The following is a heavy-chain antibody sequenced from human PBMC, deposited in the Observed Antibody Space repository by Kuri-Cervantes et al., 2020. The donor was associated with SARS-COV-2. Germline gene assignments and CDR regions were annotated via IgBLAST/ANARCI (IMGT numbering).Heavy chain of an antibody. Sequence: ASVTVSCKVSGYTLTELSMHWVRQAPGKGLEWMGGFDPEDGETTYAQKFQGRVTMTEDTSTDTAYMELSSLRSEDTAVYYCAREGGWLRLGRQNYFDYWGQGTLVTVSS. CDR1: GYTLTELS. CDR3: AREGGWLRLGRQNYFDY. V-gene: IGHV1-24*01. D-gene: IGHD5-12*01. CDR2: FDPEDGET. J-gene: IGHJ4*02.